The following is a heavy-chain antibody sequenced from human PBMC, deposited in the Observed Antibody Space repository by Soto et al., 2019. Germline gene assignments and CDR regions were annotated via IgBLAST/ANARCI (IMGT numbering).Heavy chain of an antibody. CDR1: GGSITSYY. Sequence: QVQLQESGPGLVKPSETLSLTCTVSGGSITSYYWSWIRQPPGKGLECIGYIYYSGSTNYSPSLKSRVTISVDTSKNQFSLKLSPVTAADTAVYYCARALRPSRPFDYWGQGTLVTVSS. V-gene: IGHV4-59*01. J-gene: IGHJ4*02. CDR2: IYYSGST. CDR3: ARALRPSRPFDY.